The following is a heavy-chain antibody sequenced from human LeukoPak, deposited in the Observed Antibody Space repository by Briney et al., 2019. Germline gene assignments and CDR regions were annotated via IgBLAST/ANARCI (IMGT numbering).Heavy chain of an antibody. D-gene: IGHD5-18*01. CDR2: INWNGVHM. Sequence: GGSLRLSCAGTGFTFNDYGMAWVRQAPGKGLEWVCGINWNGVHMEYSDSVRGRFTISRDNAKKTLHLQMDSLRVEDTALYYCARDPKISYGLGIHEYWGQGTQVTVSS. V-gene: IGHV3-20*04. CDR3: ARDPKISYGLGIHEY. CDR1: GFTFNDYG. J-gene: IGHJ4*02.